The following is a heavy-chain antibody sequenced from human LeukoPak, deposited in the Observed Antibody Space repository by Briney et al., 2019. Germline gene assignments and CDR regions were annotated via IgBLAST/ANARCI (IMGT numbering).Heavy chain of an antibody. D-gene: IGHD1-1*01. CDR1: GGSISSHY. CDR3: ARTLEGFDI. J-gene: IGHJ3*02. CDR2: IYYTGST. V-gene: IGHV4-59*11. Sequence: SETLSLTCTVSGGSISSHYWTWIRQPPGKGLECIGYIYYTGSTNYNPSLKSRVTLSVDTSKNQFSLKLNSVTAADTAVYYCARTLEGFDIWGQGTMVTVPS.